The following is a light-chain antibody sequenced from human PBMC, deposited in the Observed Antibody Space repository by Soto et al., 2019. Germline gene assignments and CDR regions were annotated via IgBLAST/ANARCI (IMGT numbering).Light chain of an antibody. CDR3: QQRRNWPGGFT. CDR1: QSVSSY. V-gene: IGKV3-11*01. J-gene: IGKJ3*01. Sequence: EIVLTQSPATLSLSPGERATLSCRASQSVSSYLAWYQQKPGQAPRLLIYDASNRATGIPARFSGSGSGTDFTLTTSSLEPKVFEFYYCQQRRNWPGGFTFGPGTKVDIK. CDR2: DAS.